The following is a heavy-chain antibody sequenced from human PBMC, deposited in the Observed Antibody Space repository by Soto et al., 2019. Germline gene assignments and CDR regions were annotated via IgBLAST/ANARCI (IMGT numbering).Heavy chain of an antibody. CDR3: ASWLEREHAYDI. CDR2: LYDVDGT. Sequence: DVQLVASGGGLIQPGGSLRLSCAALGLTVRGKKYITWVRQAPGKGLEWVSALYDVDGTYYADSAKGRFTISRDNSNNIIYLQMNSLGPDDTAVYYCASWLEREHAYDIWGLGTMGTVSS. V-gene: IGHV3-53*01. J-gene: IGHJ3*02. CDR1: GLTVRGKKY. D-gene: IGHD1-1*01.